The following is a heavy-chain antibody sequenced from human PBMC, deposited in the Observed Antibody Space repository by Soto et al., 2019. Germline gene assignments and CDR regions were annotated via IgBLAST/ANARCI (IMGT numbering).Heavy chain of an antibody. CDR2: IYHSGST. V-gene: IGHV4-31*03. Sequence: SETLSLTCTVSGGSISSGGYYWNWIRQHPGKGLEWIGYIYHSGSTYYNPSLKSRVTISVDTSKNQFSLKLSSVTAADTAVYYCASRRGGYRYGLNNYYYGMDVWGQGTTVPVSS. J-gene: IGHJ6*02. D-gene: IGHD5-18*01. CDR1: GGSISSGGYY. CDR3: ASRRGGYRYGLNNYYYGMDV.